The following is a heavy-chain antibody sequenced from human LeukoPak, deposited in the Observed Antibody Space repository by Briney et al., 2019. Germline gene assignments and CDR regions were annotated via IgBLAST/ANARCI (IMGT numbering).Heavy chain of an antibody. D-gene: IGHD1-26*01. J-gene: IGHJ6*03. Sequence: SETLSLTCAVYSGSFRGYYWSWIRQSPGKGLEWIGEINHSGSTNYNPSLMSPVTISIDTSKNHFSLKLSSVTAADTAVYYCARVREGYYYYMDVWGKGTTVTVSS. CDR3: ARVREGYYYYMDV. CDR2: INHSGST. CDR1: SGSFRGYY. V-gene: IGHV4-34*01.